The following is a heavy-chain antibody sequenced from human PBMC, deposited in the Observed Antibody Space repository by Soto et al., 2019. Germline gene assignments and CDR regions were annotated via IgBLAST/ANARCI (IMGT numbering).Heavy chain of an antibody. V-gene: IGHV1-2*04. J-gene: IGHJ6*02. CDR2: INPNSGGT. CDR1: GYTFTGYY. D-gene: IGHD2-2*01. CDR3: ARGTIVVVPAAEHSMDV. Sequence: ASVKVSCKASGYTFTGYYMHWVRQAPGQGLEWMGWINPNSGGTNYAQKFQGWVTMTGDTSISTAYMELSRLRSDDTAVYYCARGTIVVVPAAEHSMDVWGQGTTVTVSS.